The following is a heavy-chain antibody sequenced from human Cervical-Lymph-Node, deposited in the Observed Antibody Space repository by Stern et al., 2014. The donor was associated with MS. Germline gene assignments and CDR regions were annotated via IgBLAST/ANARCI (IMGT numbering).Heavy chain of an antibody. V-gene: IGHV5-51*01. CDR1: GYSFNIYW. CDR3: ARRGMDV. Sequence: VQLGQSGAEVKKPGESLTISCKGFGYSFNIYWIAWVRQRPGKGLEWMGIIYPDDSDTVYSPSFQGQVTFSVDKSISTAYLQWSSLKPSDTATYFCARRGMDVWGQGTSVTVPS. CDR2: IYPDDSDT. J-gene: IGHJ6*02.